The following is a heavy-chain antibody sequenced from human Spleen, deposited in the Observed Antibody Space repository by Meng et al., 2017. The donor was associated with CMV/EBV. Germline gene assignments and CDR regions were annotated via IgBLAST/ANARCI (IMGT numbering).Heavy chain of an antibody. CDR1: GYSISTGNY. Sequence: SETLSLTCSVSGYSISTGNYWDWIRQSPGKGLEWIGSIYYSGSTYYNPSLKSRVTISVDTSKNQFSLKLSSVTAADTAVYYCARFTGAFDYWGQGTLVTVSS. V-gene: IGHV4-38-2*02. CDR2: IYYSGST. CDR3: ARFTGAFDY. J-gene: IGHJ4*02. D-gene: IGHD7-27*01.